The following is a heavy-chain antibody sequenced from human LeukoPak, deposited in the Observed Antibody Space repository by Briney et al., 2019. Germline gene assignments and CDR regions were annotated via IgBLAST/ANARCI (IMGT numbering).Heavy chain of an antibody. D-gene: IGHD6-25*01. CDR1: GFTFSSYG. CDR2: IRYDGSNK. CDR3: AKLAATDDY. Sequence: GGSLRLSCAASGFTFSSYGTHWVRQAPGKGLEWVAFIRYDGSNKYYADSVKGRFTISRDNSKNTLYLQMNSLRAEDTAVYYCAKLAATDDYWGQGTLVTVSS. V-gene: IGHV3-30*02. J-gene: IGHJ4*02.